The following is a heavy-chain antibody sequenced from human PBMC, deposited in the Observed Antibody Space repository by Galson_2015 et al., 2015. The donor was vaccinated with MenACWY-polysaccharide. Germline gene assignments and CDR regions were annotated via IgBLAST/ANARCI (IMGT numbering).Heavy chain of an antibody. V-gene: IGHV4-61*01. CDR2: MSYGGSA. Sequence: ETLSLTCAVSGDSVTSATYYWSWLRQSPGKGLEWIGYMSYGGSANDNPSLRSRVTISLDTSKNQFSLRLTSVTAADTAIYYCAREPTYSGSFGWFDPWGQGTLVTVSS. D-gene: IGHD1-26*01. CDR1: GDSVTSATYY. CDR3: AREPTYSGSFGWFDP. J-gene: IGHJ5*02.